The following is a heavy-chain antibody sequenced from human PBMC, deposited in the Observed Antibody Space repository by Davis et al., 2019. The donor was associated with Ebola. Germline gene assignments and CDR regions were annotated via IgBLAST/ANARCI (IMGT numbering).Heavy chain of an antibody. Sequence: GESLKISCSASGFTFSAHTMHWVRQAPGKGLEYVSVISSSGKTYYADSEKGRFTISRDNSQNNVYLQMTSLRVEDTAVYYCVKEGTTTIWVDSDNWGQGTLVTVAS. CDR2: ISSSGKT. V-gene: IGHV3-64D*08. D-gene: IGHD1-26*01. CDR1: GFTFSAHT. CDR3: VKEGTTTIWVDSDN. J-gene: IGHJ4*02.